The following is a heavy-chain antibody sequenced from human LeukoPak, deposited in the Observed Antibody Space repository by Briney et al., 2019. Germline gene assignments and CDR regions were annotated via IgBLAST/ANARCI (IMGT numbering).Heavy chain of an antibody. CDR2: IAPDGSRT. J-gene: IGHJ4*02. Sequence: GGSLRLSCVVSGFTVNAYWMHWVRQAPGGGLVWVSRIAPDGSRTDYAGSVKGRFTISSDYAKNKVYLQLNSLRPEDTALYHCTMDTFGPRDHWGQGALVTVSS. CDR3: TMDTFGPRDH. V-gene: IGHV3-74*01. CDR1: GFTVNAYW. D-gene: IGHD5-18*01.